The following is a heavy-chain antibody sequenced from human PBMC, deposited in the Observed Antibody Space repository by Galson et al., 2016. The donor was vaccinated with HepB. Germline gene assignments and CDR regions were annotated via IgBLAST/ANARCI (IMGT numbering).Heavy chain of an antibody. J-gene: IGHJ4*02. CDR3: ARDAPSGGRYIDWGSRAGLDY. V-gene: IGHV3-33*01. CDR1: GFTFSSFG. CDR2: IWSDGSDK. Sequence: SLRLSCAASGFTFSSFGMHWVRQAPGKGLEWVAVIWSDGSDKYYAESVKGRFTISRDNSKNTVNLQMNSLRAEDTAVYYCARDAPSGGRYIDWGSRAGLDYWGQGTLVTVSS. D-gene: IGHD3-9*01.